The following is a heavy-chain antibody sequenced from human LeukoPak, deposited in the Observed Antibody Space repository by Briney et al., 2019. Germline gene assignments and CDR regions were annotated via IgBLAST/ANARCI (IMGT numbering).Heavy chain of an antibody. V-gene: IGHV4-39*01. CDR3: ARHIFDWLLPNAFDI. J-gene: IGHJ3*02. Sequence: SETLSLTCTVSGGSISSSSYYWGWIRQPPGKGLEWIGSIYYSGSTYYNPSLKSRVTISVDTSKNQFSLKLSSVTAADTAVYYCARHIFDWLLPNAFDIWGQGTMVTVSS. CDR1: GGSISSSSYY. D-gene: IGHD3-9*01. CDR2: IYYSGST.